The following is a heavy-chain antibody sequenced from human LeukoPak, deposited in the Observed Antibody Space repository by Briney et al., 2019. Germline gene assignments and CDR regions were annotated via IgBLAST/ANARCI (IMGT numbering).Heavy chain of an antibody. J-gene: IGHJ6*02. CDR3: ARSTPIVRYCSGGGCNEAGYYYYGMDV. V-gene: IGHV1-69*13. CDR1: GGTFSSYA. D-gene: IGHD2-15*01. CDR2: IIPNSGTT. Sequence: GASVKVSCKASGGTFSSYAISWVRQAPGQGLEWMGGIIPNSGTTNYTQRFQGRVTIIADESTSTAYMELNSLISEDTAVYYCARSTPIVRYCSGGGCNEAGYYYYGMDVWGQGTTVTVSS.